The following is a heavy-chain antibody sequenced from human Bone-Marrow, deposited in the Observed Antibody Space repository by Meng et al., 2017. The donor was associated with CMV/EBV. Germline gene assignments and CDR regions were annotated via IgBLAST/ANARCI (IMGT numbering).Heavy chain of an antibody. CDR2: IYHSGST. Sequence: CAVSGGSISSSNWWSWVRQPPGKGLEWIGEIYHSGSTNYNPSLKSRVTISVDKSKNQFSLKLSSVTAADTAVYYCARVGSYYEYYFDYWGQGTLVTVSS. V-gene: IGHV4-4*02. CDR1: GGSISSSNW. J-gene: IGHJ4*02. CDR3: ARVGSYYEYYFDY. D-gene: IGHD1-26*01.